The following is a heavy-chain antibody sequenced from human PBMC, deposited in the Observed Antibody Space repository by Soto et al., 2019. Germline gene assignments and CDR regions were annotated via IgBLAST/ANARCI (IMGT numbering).Heavy chain of an antibody. V-gene: IGHV1-69*13. J-gene: IGHJ5*02. D-gene: IGHD6-19*01. Sequence: GASVKVSCKASGVNFSSHGISWVRQAPGQGLEFMGGIMPLFGTTNYAQKFRGRVTITADEPTSTVYMELRSLRSEDTAVYYCARVSGRGWYNWFDPWGQGTPVTVSS. CDR2: IMPLFGTT. CDR3: ARVSGRGWYNWFDP. CDR1: GVNFSSHG.